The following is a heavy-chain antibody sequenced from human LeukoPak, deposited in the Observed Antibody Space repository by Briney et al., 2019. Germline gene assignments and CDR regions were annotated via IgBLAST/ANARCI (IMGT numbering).Heavy chain of an antibody. D-gene: IGHD3/OR15-3a*01. CDR1: GFTFSSYA. Sequence: GGSLRLSCAASGFTFSSYAMNWVRQAPGEGLEWVSSISSSSSYIYYADSVKGRLTISRDNAKNSLYLQMNSLRAEDTAVYYCARSRAGLAGDYWGQGTLVTVSS. CDR3: ARSRAGLAGDY. J-gene: IGHJ4*02. CDR2: ISSSSSYI. V-gene: IGHV3-21*01.